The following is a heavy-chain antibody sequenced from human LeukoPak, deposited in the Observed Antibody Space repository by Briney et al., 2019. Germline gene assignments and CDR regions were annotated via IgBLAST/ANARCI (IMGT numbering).Heavy chain of an antibody. D-gene: IGHD1-26*01. CDR2: ISYSGST. Sequence: SETLSLTCAVSGGSISSGGYSWGCIRQSPGKGLEWIGSISYSGSTYYNPSLKSRVTVSIDASKNQFSLKMTSVTAADTAVYYCARWVGNRNWFDPWGQGTLVTVSS. CDR3: ARWVGNRNWFDP. CDR1: GGSISSGGYS. J-gene: IGHJ5*02. V-gene: IGHV4-39*07.